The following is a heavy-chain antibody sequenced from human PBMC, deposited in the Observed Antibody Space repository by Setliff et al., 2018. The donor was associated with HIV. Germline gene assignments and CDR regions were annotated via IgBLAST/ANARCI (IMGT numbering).Heavy chain of an antibody. Sequence: SETLSLTCAVYGESFNTYFWSWIRQPPGKGLEWIGQINHSGSTNYNPSLKSRVTISVVTSKSHFSLKMTSVTAADTAIYFCARGALSLTMTKLLSFFDSWGQGTQVTVSS. J-gene: IGHJ4*02. CDR2: INHSGST. D-gene: IGHD3-22*01. V-gene: IGHV4-34*01. CDR1: GESFNTYF. CDR3: ARGALSLTMTKLLSFFDS.